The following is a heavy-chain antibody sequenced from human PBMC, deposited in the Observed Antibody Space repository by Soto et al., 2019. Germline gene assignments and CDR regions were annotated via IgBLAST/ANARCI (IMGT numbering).Heavy chain of an antibody. CDR1: GYTFTGYD. J-gene: IGHJ4*02. CDR3: ARGLGSGSYYPFDY. V-gene: IGHV1-2*02. D-gene: IGHD1-26*01. CDR2: INPNSGCT. Sequence: QVQLVQSGAEVKKPGASVKVSCQASGYTFTGYDMHWVRQAPGQGLEWMGWINPNSGCTNYAQKFQGRVTMTRDTSISTAYMELSRLRSDDTAVYYWARGLGSGSYYPFDYWGQGTLVTVSS.